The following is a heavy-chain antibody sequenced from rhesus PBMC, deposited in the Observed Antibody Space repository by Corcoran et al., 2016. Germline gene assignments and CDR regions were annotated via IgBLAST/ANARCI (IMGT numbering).Heavy chain of an antibody. D-gene: IGHD3-3*01. CDR3: ARDTGSPGYYFDY. Sequence: QVQLPESGPGVVKPSETLSLTCAVSGGSISDSYRWSWIRQPPGKGLEWIGYIYGSSTSTNYNPSLKSRVTISKDTSKNQFSLKLSSVTAADTAVYYCARDTGSPGYYFDYWGQGVLVTVSS. J-gene: IGHJ4*01. V-gene: IGHV4S10*01. CDR1: GGSISDSYR. CDR2: IYGSSTST.